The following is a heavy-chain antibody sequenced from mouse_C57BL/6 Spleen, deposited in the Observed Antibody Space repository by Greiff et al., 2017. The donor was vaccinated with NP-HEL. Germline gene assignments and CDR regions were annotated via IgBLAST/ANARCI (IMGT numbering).Heavy chain of an antibody. CDR2: IYPGDGDT. CDR1: GYAFSSYW. CDR3: ARGQYYGSSYHYAMDY. Sequence: QVQLQQSGAELVKPGASVKISCKASGYAFSSYWMNWVKQRPGKGLEWIGQIYPGDGDTNYNGKFKGKATLTADKSSSTAYMQLSSLTSEDSAVYFCARGQYYGSSYHYAMDYWGQGTSVTVSS. D-gene: IGHD1-1*01. V-gene: IGHV1-80*01. J-gene: IGHJ4*01.